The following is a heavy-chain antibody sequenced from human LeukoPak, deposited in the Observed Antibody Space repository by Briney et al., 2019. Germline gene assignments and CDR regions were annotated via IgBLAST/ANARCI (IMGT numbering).Heavy chain of an antibody. V-gene: IGHV4-61*01. CDR2: IYYSGST. Sequence: SETLSLTCTVSGGSVSSGSYYWSWIRQPPGKGQEWIGYIYYSGSTNYNPSLKSRVTISVDTSKNQFSLKLSSVTAADTAVYYCAGVSRDLDWFDPWGQGTLVTVSS. CDR3: AGVSRDLDWFDP. D-gene: IGHD5/OR15-5a*01. CDR1: GGSVSSGSYY. J-gene: IGHJ5*02.